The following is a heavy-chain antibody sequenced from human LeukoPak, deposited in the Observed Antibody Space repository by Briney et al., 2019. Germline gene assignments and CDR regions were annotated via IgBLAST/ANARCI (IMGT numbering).Heavy chain of an antibody. Sequence: GGSLRLSCAASGFTFDDYAMHWVRQAPGKGLEWVSGISWNSGSIGYADSVKGRFTISRDNAKNSLYLQMNSLRAEDTAVYYCAKEGRGYSPHDFDYWGQGTLVTVSS. CDR3: AKEGRGYSPHDFDY. CDR1: GFTFDDYA. D-gene: IGHD5-12*01. V-gene: IGHV3-9*01. CDR2: ISWNSGSI. J-gene: IGHJ4*02.